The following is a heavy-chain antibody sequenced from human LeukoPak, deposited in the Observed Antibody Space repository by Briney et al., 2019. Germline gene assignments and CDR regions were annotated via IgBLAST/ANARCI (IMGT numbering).Heavy chain of an antibody. Sequence: SETLSLTYTVSGGSISSGGYYWSWIRQPPGKGLEWIGYIYHSGSTYYNPSLKSRVTISVDRSKNQFSLKLSSVTAADTAVYYCARGLGYCSGGSCHIFDYWGQGTLVTVSS. CDR1: GGSISSGGYY. J-gene: IGHJ4*02. CDR2: IYHSGST. V-gene: IGHV4-30-2*01. D-gene: IGHD2-15*01. CDR3: ARGLGYCSGGSCHIFDY.